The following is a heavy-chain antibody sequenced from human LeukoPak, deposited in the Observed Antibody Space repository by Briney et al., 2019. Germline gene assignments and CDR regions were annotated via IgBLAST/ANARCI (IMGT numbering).Heavy chain of an antibody. CDR1: GFTFSSYE. CDR2: ISSSGSTI. J-gene: IGHJ4*02. D-gene: IGHD2-2*01. CDR3: ARALKDIVVVPAATYYFDY. V-gene: IGHV3-48*03. Sequence: GGSLRLSCAASGFTFSSYEMNWVRQAPGKGLEWVSYISSSGSTIYYADSVKGRFTISRDNAKNSLYLQMNSLRAEDTAVYYCARALKDIVVVPAATYYFDYWGQGTLVTVSS.